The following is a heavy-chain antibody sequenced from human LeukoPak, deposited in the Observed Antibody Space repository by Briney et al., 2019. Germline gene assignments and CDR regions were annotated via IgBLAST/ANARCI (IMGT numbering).Heavy chain of an antibody. Sequence: PGGSLRLSCAASGFTFSSYGMHWVRQAPGKGLEWVAVISYDGSNKYYADSVKGRFTISRDNYKNTLYLQMNSLRAEDTAVYYCAKASCGGDCYYFDYWGQGTLVTVSS. CDR3: AKASCGGDCYYFDY. D-gene: IGHD2-21*02. J-gene: IGHJ4*02. CDR1: GFTFSSYG. V-gene: IGHV3-30*18. CDR2: ISYDGSNK.